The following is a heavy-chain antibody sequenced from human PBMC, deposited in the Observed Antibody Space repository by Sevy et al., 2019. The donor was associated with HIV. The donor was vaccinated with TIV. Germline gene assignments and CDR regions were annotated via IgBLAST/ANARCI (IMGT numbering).Heavy chain of an antibody. CDR2: INQHGSDK. CDR3: ASDYS. V-gene: IGHV3-7*01. J-gene: IGHJ4*02. CDR1: GFIFSNFW. Sequence: GGSLRLSCAGSGFIFSNFWMTWVRQGPGKGLEWVATINQHGSDKYYVDSVTGRFTISRDNAKNSVYLQMSSLRVEDTAMYYCASDYSWGQGTLVTVSS.